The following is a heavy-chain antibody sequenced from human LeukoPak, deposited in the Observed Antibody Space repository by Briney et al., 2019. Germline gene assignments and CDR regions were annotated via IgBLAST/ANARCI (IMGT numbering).Heavy chain of an antibody. V-gene: IGHV3-7*01. CDR1: GFTLGDYW. Sequence: GGSLRLSCAASGFTLGDYWMSWVRQAPGKGLEWVANIKQDGSEKYYVDSVKGRFTISRDNAKNSLYLQMNSPRAEDTAVYYCARGYKLVPAAKYGMNVWGQGTTVTVSS. CDR2: IKQDGSEK. D-gene: IGHD2-2*01. CDR3: ARGYKLVPAAKYGMNV. J-gene: IGHJ6*02.